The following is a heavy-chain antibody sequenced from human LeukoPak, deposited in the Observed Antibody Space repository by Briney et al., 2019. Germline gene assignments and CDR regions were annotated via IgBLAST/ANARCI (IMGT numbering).Heavy chain of an antibody. Sequence: SETLSLTCTVSGGSISSGGYYWSWIRQHPGTGLEWIGYIYYSGSTYYNPSLKSRVTTSVDTSKNQFSLKLSSVTAADTAVYYCARADYGTGGWFDPWGQGTLVTVSS. J-gene: IGHJ5*02. V-gene: IGHV4-31*03. CDR1: GGSISSGGYY. CDR3: ARADYGTGGWFDP. D-gene: IGHD2-8*02. CDR2: IYYSGST.